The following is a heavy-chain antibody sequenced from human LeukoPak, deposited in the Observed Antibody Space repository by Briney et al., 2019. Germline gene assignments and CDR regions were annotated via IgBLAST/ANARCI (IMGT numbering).Heavy chain of an antibody. D-gene: IGHD3-16*01. CDR2: INPNSGGT. Sequence: GASVKVSCKASGYTFTSYDINWVRQATGQGLEWMGRINPNSGGTNYAQKFQGRVTMTRDTSISTAYMELSRLRSDDTAVYYCARDLIRVTTFYWFDPWGQGTLVTVSS. J-gene: IGHJ5*02. V-gene: IGHV1-2*06. CDR1: GYTFTSYD. CDR3: ARDLIRVTTFYWFDP.